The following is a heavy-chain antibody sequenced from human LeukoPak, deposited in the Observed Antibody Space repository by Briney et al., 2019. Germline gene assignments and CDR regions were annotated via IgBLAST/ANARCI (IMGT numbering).Heavy chain of an antibody. Sequence: GGSLRLSCAASGFTFSSYGMHWVRQAPGKGLEWVAVISYDGSNKYYADSVKGRFTISRDNSKNTLYLQMNSLRAEDTAVYYCAKETASSSWPHFYSYYYGMDVWGPGTTVTVSS. CDR2: ISYDGSNK. CDR1: GFTFSSYG. J-gene: IGHJ6*02. D-gene: IGHD6-13*01. CDR3: AKETASSSWPHFYSYYYGMDV. V-gene: IGHV3-30*18.